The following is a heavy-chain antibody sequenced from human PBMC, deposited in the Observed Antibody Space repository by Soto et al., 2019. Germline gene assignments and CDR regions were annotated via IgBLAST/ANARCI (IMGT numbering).Heavy chain of an antibody. CDR1: GFTFSSYG. CDR2: ISGSGGST. J-gene: IGHJ4*02. CDR3: AKDPYVTMVRGVMPTIDY. Sequence: PGGSLRLSCAASGFTFSSYGMHWVRQAPGKGLEWVSAISGSGGSTYYADSVKGRFTISRDNSKNTLYLQMNSLRAEDTAVYYSAKDPYVTMVRGVMPTIDYWGQGTLVTVSS. V-gene: IGHV3-23*01. D-gene: IGHD3-10*01.